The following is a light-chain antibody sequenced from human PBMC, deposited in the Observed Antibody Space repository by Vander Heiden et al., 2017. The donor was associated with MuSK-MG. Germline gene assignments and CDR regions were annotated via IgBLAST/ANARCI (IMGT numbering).Light chain of an antibody. V-gene: IGLV3-1*01. CDR2: QGN. Sequence: SSQLTPPPSVPVSPGHPATFTCSGGGVAVRYAYWYQQRPGQSPVLVIFQGNKRPSGIPARFSASNSGNTATLTVSGTQSMDEADYFCQAWDDTSVVFGGGTKLT. J-gene: IGLJ2*01. CDR1: GVAVRY. CDR3: QAWDDTSVV.